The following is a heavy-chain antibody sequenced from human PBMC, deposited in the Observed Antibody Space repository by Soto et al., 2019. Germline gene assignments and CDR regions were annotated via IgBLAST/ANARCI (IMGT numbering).Heavy chain of an antibody. CDR2: LDYEEGER. CDR3: AAGVTTFDY. D-gene: IGHD2-21*02. CDR1: GNTLSGLP. J-gene: IGHJ4*02. Sequence: ASVKVSCKVSGNTLSGLPMHWVRQAPGKGLEWMGSLDYEEGERNFAHRFQDRVTVTEDTSTDTAYMVLSSLTSDDTAVYYCAAGVTTFDYWGQGTLVTAPQ. V-gene: IGHV1-24*01.